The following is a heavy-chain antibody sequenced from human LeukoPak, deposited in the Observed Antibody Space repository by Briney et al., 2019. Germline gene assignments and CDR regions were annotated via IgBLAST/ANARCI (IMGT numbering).Heavy chain of an antibody. D-gene: IGHD3-10*01. CDR3: AKTYGSGFDP. V-gene: IGHV4-4*08. Sequence: SETLSLTCTVSGGSISSYYWSWIRQPPGKGLEWIGRIYTSGSTNYNPSLKSRVTISVDTSKNQFSLKLSSLTAADTAVYYCAKTYGSGFDPWGQGTLVTVSS. CDR1: GGSISSYY. J-gene: IGHJ5*02. CDR2: IYTSGST.